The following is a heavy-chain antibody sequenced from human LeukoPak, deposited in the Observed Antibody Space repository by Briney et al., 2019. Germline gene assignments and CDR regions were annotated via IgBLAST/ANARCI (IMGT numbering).Heavy chain of an antibody. V-gene: IGHV3-23*01. CDR1: GFTFSSYA. CDR2: ISGSGGST. D-gene: IGHD3-10*01. J-gene: IGHJ6*02. CDR3: AKDPGTFYYYYGMDV. Sequence: GGSLRLSCAASGFTFSSYAMSWVRQAPGKGLEWVSAISGSGGSTYYADSVEGRFTISRDNSKNTLYLQMNSLRAEDTAVYYCAKDPGTFYYYYGMDVWGQGTTVTVSS.